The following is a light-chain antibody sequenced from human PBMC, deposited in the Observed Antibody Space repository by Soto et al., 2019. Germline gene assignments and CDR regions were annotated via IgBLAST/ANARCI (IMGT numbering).Light chain of an antibody. V-gene: IGKV1-9*01. CDR3: QQLNSYPIT. CDR1: QDISRY. J-gene: IGKJ5*01. Sequence: IQLTQSPSSLSASVGDRVTITCRASQDISRYLAWYQQKPGKAPKLLIYAASTLQSGVPSRFSGSGSGTEFTLTIFSLQPEDLATYYCQQLNSYPITFGQGTRLEIK. CDR2: AAS.